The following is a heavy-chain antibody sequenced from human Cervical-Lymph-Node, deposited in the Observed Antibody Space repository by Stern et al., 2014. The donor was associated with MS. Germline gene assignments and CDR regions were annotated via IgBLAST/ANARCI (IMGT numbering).Heavy chain of an antibody. V-gene: IGHV1-18*01. CDR1: GYTFTSYG. CDR3: ARESSYYYDSSGYYYLDY. Sequence: VQLVESGAEVKKPGASVKVSCKASGYTFTSYGISWVRQAPGQGLEWMGWISAYNGNTNYAPKLQGRVTMTTDTSTSTAYMELRSLRSDDTAVYYCARESSYYYDSSGYYYLDYWGQGTLVTVSS. D-gene: IGHD3-22*01. CDR2: ISAYNGNT. J-gene: IGHJ4*02.